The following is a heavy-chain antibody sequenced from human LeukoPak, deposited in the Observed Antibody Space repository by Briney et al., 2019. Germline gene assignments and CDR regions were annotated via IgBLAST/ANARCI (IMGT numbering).Heavy chain of an antibody. V-gene: IGHV3-30*03. CDR3: ARRGGSYFDY. CDR1: GFTFSSYG. D-gene: IGHD1-26*01. J-gene: IGHJ4*02. CDR2: ISHDGSNK. Sequence: PGGSLRLSCADSGFTFSSYGMHWVRQAPGKGLEWVAVISHDGSNKYYSDSVKGRYTISRDNSKNTLYLQMNSLRVEDTAVYFCARRGGSYFDYWGQGTLVTVSS.